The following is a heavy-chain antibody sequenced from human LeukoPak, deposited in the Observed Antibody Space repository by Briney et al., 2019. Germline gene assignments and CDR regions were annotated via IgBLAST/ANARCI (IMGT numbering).Heavy chain of an antibody. CDR2: IYYSGST. Sequence: SETLSLTCAVSGGSISSGGYSWSWTRQPPGKGLEWIGYIYYSGSTYYNPSLKSRVTISVDTSKNQFSLKLSSVTAADTAVYYCARAVQPYYYYYMDVWGKGTTVTVSS. J-gene: IGHJ6*03. D-gene: IGHD5-18*01. CDR1: GGSISSGGYS. CDR3: ARAVQPYYYYYMDV. V-gene: IGHV4-30-4*07.